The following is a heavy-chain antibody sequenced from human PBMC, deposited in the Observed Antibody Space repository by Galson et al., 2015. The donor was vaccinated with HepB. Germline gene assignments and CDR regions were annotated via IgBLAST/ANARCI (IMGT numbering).Heavy chain of an antibody. V-gene: IGHV3-23*01. CDR3: AKDPHGGYSSYSHFDY. D-gene: IGHD5-18*01. CDR1: GFTFSSYA. J-gene: IGHJ4*02. CDR2: VSRGGDST. Sequence: SLRLSCAASGFTFSSYAISWVRQAPGKGLEWVSTVSRGGDSTYYADSVKGRFTISKDNSKNTLYLLMNSLRAEDTAVYYCAKDPHGGYSSYSHFDYWGQGTLVTVSS.